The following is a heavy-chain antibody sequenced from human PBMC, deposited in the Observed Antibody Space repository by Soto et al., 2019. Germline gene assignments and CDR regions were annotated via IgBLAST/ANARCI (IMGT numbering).Heavy chain of an antibody. CDR1: GGSISSGGYY. D-gene: IGHD2-21*02. J-gene: IGHJ6*02. V-gene: IGHV4-31*03. Sequence: QVQLQESGPGLVKPSQTLSLTCTVSGGSISSGGYYWSWIRQHPGKGLEWIGYIYYSGSTYYNPSLTSRVNISVDTSKNQFSLKLSSVTAADTAVYYCARVCGGDCHYGMDAWGQGTTVTVSS. CDR3: ARVCGGDCHYGMDA. CDR2: IYYSGST.